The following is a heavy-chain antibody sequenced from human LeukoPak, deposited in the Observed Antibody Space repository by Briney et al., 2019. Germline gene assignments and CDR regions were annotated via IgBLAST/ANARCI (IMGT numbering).Heavy chain of an antibody. Sequence: PGGSLRLSCAASGFIFSTNAMSWVRQAPGKGLEGVSVISGSGGSTYYADSVKGRFTLSRDNSANTLYLQMNSLRAEDTAVYYCAKDQAGSAVPLDYWGQGTLVTVSS. V-gene: IGHV3-23*01. CDR1: GFIFSTNA. D-gene: IGHD6-25*01. CDR3: AKDQAGSAVPLDY. CDR2: ISGSGGST. J-gene: IGHJ4*02.